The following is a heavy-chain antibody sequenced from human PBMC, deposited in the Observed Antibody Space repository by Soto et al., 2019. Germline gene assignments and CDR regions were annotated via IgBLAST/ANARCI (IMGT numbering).Heavy chain of an antibody. J-gene: IGHJ6*02. CDR1: GYTFTGYY. D-gene: IGHD2-8*01. V-gene: IGHV1-2*04. CDR2: INPKSGGT. CDR3: ARGDSTDCSNGVCSFFYNHDMDV. Sequence: VSVKVSCKASGYTFTGYYMHWVRQAPGQGLEWMGWINPKSGGTSTAQKFQGWVTMTTDTSISTASMELTRLTSDDTAIYHCARGDSTDCSNGVCSFFYNHDMDVWGQGTTVTVSS.